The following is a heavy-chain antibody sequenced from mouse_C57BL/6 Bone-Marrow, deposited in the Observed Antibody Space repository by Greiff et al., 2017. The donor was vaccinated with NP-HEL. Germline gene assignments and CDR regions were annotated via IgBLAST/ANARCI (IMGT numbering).Heavy chain of an antibody. D-gene: IGHD1-1*01. J-gene: IGHJ2*01. V-gene: IGHV5-12*01. Sequence: EVMLVESGGGLVQPGGSLKLSCAASGFTFSDYYMYWVRQTPEKRLEWVAYISNGGGSTYYPDTVKGRFTISRDNAKNTLYLQMSRLKSEDTAMYYCARRGGYYGSSPYFDYWGQGTTLTVSS. CDR3: ARRGGYYGSSPYFDY. CDR2: ISNGGGST. CDR1: GFTFSDYY.